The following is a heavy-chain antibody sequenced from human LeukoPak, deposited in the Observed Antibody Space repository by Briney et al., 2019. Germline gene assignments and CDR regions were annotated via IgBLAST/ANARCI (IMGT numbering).Heavy chain of an antibody. CDR2: FDPEDGET. CDR1: GYTLTELS. D-gene: IGHD3-22*01. J-gene: IGHJ4*02. CDR3: ATRLLLGYYDSRAFDY. Sequence: ASVKVSCKVSGYTLTELSMHWVRQAPGKGLEWMGGFDPEDGETIYAQKFQGRVTMTEDTSTDTAYMELSSLRSEDTAVYYCATRLLLGYYDSRAFDYWGQGTLVTVSS. V-gene: IGHV1-24*01.